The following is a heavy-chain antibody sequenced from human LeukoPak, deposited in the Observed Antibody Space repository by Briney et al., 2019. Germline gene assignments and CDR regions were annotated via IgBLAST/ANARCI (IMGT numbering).Heavy chain of an antibody. V-gene: IGHV3-7*03. CDR1: GFTFSRFW. D-gene: IGHD5-18*01. CDR3: ARMDTLSY. CDR2: IRQDGREK. J-gene: IGHJ4*02. Sequence: GGSLRLSCAASGFTFSRFWMIWVRQAPGKGLEWVANIRQDGREKNYVDSVKGRFTISRDNAKNSLYLQMNSLRAEDTAVYYCARMDTLSYWGQGTLVTVYS.